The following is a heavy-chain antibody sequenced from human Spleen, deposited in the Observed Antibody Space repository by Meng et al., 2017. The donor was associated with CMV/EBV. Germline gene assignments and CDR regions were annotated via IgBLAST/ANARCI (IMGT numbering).Heavy chain of an antibody. CDR2: ISSSSSYI. CDR1: GFTVSSNY. Sequence: GESLKISCAASGFTVSSNYMSWVRQAPGKGLEWVSSISSSSSYIYYADSVKGRFTISRDNAKNSLYLQMNSLRAEDTAVYYCARDNPDSDNFDYWGQGTLVTVSS. D-gene: IGHD3-22*01. J-gene: IGHJ4*02. CDR3: ARDNPDSDNFDY. V-gene: IGHV3-21*01.